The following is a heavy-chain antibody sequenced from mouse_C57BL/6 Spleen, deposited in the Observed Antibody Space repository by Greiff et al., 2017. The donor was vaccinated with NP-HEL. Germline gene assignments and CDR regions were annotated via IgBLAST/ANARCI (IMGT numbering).Heavy chain of an antibody. CDR3: GYDYGDY. CDR2: IYPGDGDT. J-gene: IGHJ2*01. D-gene: IGHD2-4*01. Sequence: QVQLQQSGPELVKPGASVKISCKASGYAFSSSWMNWVKQRPGKGLEWIGRIYPGDGDTNYNGKFKGKATLTADKSSSTAYMQLSSLTAEDSGVYFCGYDYGDYWGQGTTLTVSS. V-gene: IGHV1-82*01. CDR1: GYAFSSSW.